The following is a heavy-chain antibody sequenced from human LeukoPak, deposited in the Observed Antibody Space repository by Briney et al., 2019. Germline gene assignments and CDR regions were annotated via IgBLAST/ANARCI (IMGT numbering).Heavy chain of an antibody. J-gene: IGHJ4*02. CDR2: IIPIFGTA. CDR1: GGTFSRYA. CDR3: ASDAAIYDSRGYYYLW. V-gene: IGHV1-69*13. D-gene: IGHD3-22*01. Sequence: SVKVSCKASGGTFSRYAISWVRQAPGQGLEWMGGIIPIFGTANYAQKFQGRVTITADESTRTAYMELRGLRSEDTAVYYCASDAAIYDSRGYYYLWWGQGTLVTVSS.